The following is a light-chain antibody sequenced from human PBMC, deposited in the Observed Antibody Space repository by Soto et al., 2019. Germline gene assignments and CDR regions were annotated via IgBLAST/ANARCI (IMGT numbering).Light chain of an antibody. CDR3: QQYGSSPLWT. Sequence: GLTQSPGTLSLSPGERATLSCRASQSVSSSYLAWYQQKPGQAPRLLIYGASSGATGIPDRFSGSGSGTDFTLTISRLEPEDFAVHYCQQYGSSPLWTFGQGTKVDI. J-gene: IGKJ1*01. CDR2: GAS. V-gene: IGKV3-20*01. CDR1: QSVSSSY.